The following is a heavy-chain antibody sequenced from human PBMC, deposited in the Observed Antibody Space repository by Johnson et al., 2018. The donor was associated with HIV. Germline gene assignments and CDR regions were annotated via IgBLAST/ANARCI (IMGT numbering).Heavy chain of an antibody. J-gene: IGHJ3*02. CDR3: ARDRIVGADYDAFDI. V-gene: IGHV3-30*04. CDR2: ISYDGSNK. Sequence: QMQLVESGGGVVQPGRSLRLSCAASGFTFNSYAMHWVRQAPGKVLEWVAVISYDGSNKYYADSVKGRFTISRDNSKNTLYLQMNSLRAEDTAVYHCARDRIVGADYDAFDIWGQGTMVTVSS. CDR1: GFTFNSYA. D-gene: IGHD1-26*01.